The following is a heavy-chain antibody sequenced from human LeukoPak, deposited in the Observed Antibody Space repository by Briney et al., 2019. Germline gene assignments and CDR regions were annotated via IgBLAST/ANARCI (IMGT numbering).Heavy chain of an antibody. D-gene: IGHD2-2*01. Sequence: LTLSCPPPGFTFNSHDISCLRQAPENGLKSVSITSGSATRTYSPDSVKGRFTITRDNSKNTLYLQMNNLKADDTAVYYCAKDNDPIVVVPAAGSYFDYCGQGNLVTVSS. V-gene: IGHV3-23*01. CDR3: AKDNDPIVVVPAAGSYFDY. J-gene: IGHJ4*02. CDR1: GFTFNSHD. CDR2: TSGSATRT.